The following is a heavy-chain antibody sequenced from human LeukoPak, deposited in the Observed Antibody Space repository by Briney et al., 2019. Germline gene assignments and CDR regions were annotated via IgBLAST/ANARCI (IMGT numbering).Heavy chain of an antibody. CDR1: GFTFSSYN. V-gene: IGHV3-21*01. Sequence: GGSLRLSCAAAGFTFSSYNMNWVRQAPGKGLGWVSLISCDTSYIHYADSVKGRFTISRDNAKNSVFLQMNSLTAEDTAVYYCARDTSTVTNREFDYWGQGTLVTVSS. J-gene: IGHJ4*02. D-gene: IGHD4-17*01. CDR2: ISCDTSYI. CDR3: ARDTSTVTNREFDY.